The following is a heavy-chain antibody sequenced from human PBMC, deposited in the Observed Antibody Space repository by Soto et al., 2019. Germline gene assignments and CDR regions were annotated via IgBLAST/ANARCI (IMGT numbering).Heavy chain of an antibody. Sequence: EVQLVESGGGLVQPGGSLRLSCAASGFTFSSYEMNWVRQAPGKGLEWVSYISSSGSTIYYADSVKGRFTISRDNAKNSLYLQMNSLRAEDTAVYYCARDHGSSWFDYWGQGTLVTVSS. CDR1: GFTFSSYE. CDR3: ARDHGSSWFDY. V-gene: IGHV3-48*03. D-gene: IGHD6-13*01. J-gene: IGHJ4*02. CDR2: ISSSGSTI.